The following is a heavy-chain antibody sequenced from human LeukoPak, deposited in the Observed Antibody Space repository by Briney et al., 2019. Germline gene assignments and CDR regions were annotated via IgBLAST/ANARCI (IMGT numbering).Heavy chain of an antibody. CDR1: GFTFSSYG. V-gene: IGHV3-33*01. CDR3: ARDKGRGAFDI. D-gene: IGHD3-10*01. Sequence: GGSLRLSCAASGFTFSSYGMHWVRQAPGKGLEWVAVIWYDGSDKYYADSVKGRFTISRDNSKNTLYLQMNSLSAEDTAVYYCARDKGRGAFDIWGQGTMVTVSS. CDR2: IWYDGSDK. J-gene: IGHJ3*02.